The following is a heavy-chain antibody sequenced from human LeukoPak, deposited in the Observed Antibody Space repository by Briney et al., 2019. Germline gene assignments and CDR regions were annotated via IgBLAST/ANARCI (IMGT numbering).Heavy chain of an antibody. Sequence: SETLSLTCAVYGGSFSGYYWSWIRQPPGKGLEWIGETSHSGSTNYNASLAGRATISVDTSKKQFSLKLSSVTAADTAVYYCARGSYGMDNSYYYYYMDVWGKGTTVTVSS. V-gene: IGHV4-34*01. J-gene: IGHJ6*03. D-gene: IGHD5-18*01. CDR3: ARGSYGMDNSYYYYYMDV. CDR2: TSHSGST. CDR1: GGSFSGYY.